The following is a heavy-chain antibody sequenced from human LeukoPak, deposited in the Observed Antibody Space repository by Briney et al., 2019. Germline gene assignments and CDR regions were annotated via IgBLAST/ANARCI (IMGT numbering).Heavy chain of an antibody. V-gene: IGHV1-58*01. Sequence: GTSVKVSCTASGFTFTSRSAVQWVRQARGQRLEWIGWIVVDSDNTNYAENFQERVTITRDMSASTSYMELSSLRSEDTAVYFCAAPYTSSWFDLWGQGTLVTVSS. J-gene: IGHJ5*02. D-gene: IGHD6-13*01. CDR2: IVVDSDNT. CDR3: AAPYTSSWFDL. CDR1: GFTFTSRSA.